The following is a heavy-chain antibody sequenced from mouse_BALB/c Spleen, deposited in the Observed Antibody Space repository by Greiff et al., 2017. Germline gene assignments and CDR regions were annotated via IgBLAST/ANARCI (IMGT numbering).Heavy chain of an antibody. D-gene: IGHD2-3*01. V-gene: IGHV5-6-4*01. CDR1: GFTFSSYT. CDR2: ISSGGSYT. J-gene: IGHJ4*01. Sequence: EVMLVESGGGLVKPGGSLKLSCAASGFTFSSYTMSWVRQTPEKRLEWVATISSGGSYTYYPDSVKGRFTISRDNAKNTLYLQMSSLKSEDTAMYYCTRDGYYVEDYAMDYWGQGTSVTVSS. CDR3: TRDGYYVEDYAMDY.